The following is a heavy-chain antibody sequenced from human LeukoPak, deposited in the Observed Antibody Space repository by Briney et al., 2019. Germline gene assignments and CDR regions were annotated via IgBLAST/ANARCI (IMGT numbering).Heavy chain of an antibody. D-gene: IGHD2-2*01. CDR1: GFTFDDYA. Sequence: GGSLRLSCAASGFTFDDYAMHWVRQAPGKGLEWVSGISWNSGSIGYADSVKGRFTISRDNAKNSLYLQMNSLRAEDTALYYCAKDTRRVVPAAISWLDPWGQGTLVTVSS. J-gene: IGHJ5*02. CDR3: AKDTRRVVPAAISWLDP. CDR2: ISWNSGSI. V-gene: IGHV3-9*01.